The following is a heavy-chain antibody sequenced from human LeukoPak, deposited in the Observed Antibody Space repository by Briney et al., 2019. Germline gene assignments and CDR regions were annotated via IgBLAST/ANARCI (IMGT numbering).Heavy chain of an antibody. Sequence: PGGSLRLSCAASGYPFSGSDIHWVRHAPGKGLEWVAFVSHEGSSKFYAESVKGRFGNCRDNSKSTPHLQMNGLRPDDTAVYYCAKTTGGWPRFFDHWGQGTLVAVSS. V-gene: IGHV3-30*18. CDR1: GYPFSGSD. J-gene: IGHJ4*02. CDR3: AKTTGGWPRFFDH. CDR2: VSHEGSSK. D-gene: IGHD6-19*01.